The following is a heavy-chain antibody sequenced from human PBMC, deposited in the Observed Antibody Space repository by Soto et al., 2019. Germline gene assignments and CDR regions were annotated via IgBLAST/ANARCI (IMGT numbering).Heavy chain of an antibody. V-gene: IGHV3-30*18. J-gene: IGHJ4*02. CDR3: AKDATRYNGFDFSQ. CDR2: IPYDGSNK. CDR1: GFSLSTYG. Sequence: QVQLVESGGGVVQPGRSLRLSCEASGFSLSTYGMHWVRQAPGKGLEWVAVIPYDGSNKYHADSVKGRFSISRDNSRNTLYLQMTSLRLYDTAVYYCAKDATRYNGFDFSQWGQGTLGTVSS. D-gene: IGHD5-12*01.